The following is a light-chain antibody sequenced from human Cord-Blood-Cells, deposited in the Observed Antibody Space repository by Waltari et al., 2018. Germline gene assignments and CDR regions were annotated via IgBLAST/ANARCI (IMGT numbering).Light chain of an antibody. J-gene: IGLJ2*01. CDR3: SSYAGSHVV. V-gene: IGLV2-8*01. Sequence: QSALTQPPSASGSPGQSVTISCTGTSSDVGGSNYVSWYQQHPGKAPQRMIYEVSKRPSGVPDRFSGSKSGNTASLTVSGLQAEDEADYYCSSYAGSHVVFGGGTKLTVL. CDR1: SSDVGGSNY. CDR2: EVS.